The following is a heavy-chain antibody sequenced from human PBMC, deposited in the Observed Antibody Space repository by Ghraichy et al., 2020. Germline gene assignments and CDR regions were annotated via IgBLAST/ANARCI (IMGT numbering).Heavy chain of an antibody. CDR2: IKTDGSTT. J-gene: IGHJ4*02. CDR1: GLTFSSYW. D-gene: IGHD3-10*01. CDR3: STSPRADRGNY. Sequence: GGSLRLSCAASGLTFSSYWMHCVRQAPGKGLEWVSHIKTDGSTTNYADSVRGRFTISRDNAKNTLYLQMNSLRADDTAVYYCSTSPRADRGNYWGQGTLVTVSS. V-gene: IGHV3-74*01.